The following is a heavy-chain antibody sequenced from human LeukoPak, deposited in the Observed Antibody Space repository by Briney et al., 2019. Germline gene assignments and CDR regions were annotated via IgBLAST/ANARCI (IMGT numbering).Heavy chain of an antibody. CDR3: AADGGPLFDY. CDR1: GFTFISYW. J-gene: IGHJ4*02. Sequence: GGSLRLSCTASGFTFISYWMSWVRQAPGKGLEWVANIKQDGSEKYYVESVKGRFTIPRDNAKNSLYLQMNSLRAEDTAVYYCAADGGPLFDYWGQGTLVTVSP. CDR2: IKQDGSEK. V-gene: IGHV3-7*02. D-gene: IGHD3-16*01.